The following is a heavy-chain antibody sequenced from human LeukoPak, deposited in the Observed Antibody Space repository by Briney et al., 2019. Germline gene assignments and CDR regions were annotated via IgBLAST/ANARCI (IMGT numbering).Heavy chain of an antibody. CDR1: GYNFTRYW. CDR3: ARDSGGTTSYFDY. D-gene: IGHD1-1*01. J-gene: IGHJ4*02. Sequence: GAALQISCKGSGYNFTRYWIGWGRPVPGKGLGGMGIIYPGDSDPRYSPSFQGQVTISADKSISTAYLQWSSLKASDTAMYYCARDSGGTTSYFDYWGQGTLVTVSS. V-gene: IGHV5-51*01. CDR2: IYPGDSDP.